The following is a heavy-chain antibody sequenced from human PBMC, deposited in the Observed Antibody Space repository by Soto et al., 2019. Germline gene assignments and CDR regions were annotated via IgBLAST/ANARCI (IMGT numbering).Heavy chain of an antibody. CDR2: INHSGST. Sequence: QVQLQQWGAGLLKPSETLSLTCAGYGGSFSGYYWSWIRQPPGKGLEWIGEINHSGSTNYNPSLKSRVAISVDTSKNQFSLKLSSVTAADTAVYYCARGEVYYDLRGRWFDPWGQGTLVTVSS. CDR1: GGSFSGYY. J-gene: IGHJ5*02. D-gene: IGHD3-22*01. V-gene: IGHV4-34*01. CDR3: ARGEVYYDLRGRWFDP.